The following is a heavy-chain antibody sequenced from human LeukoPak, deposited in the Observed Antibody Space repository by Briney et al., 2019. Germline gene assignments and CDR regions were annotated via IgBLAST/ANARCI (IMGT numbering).Heavy chain of an antibody. D-gene: IGHD1-1*01. Sequence: GGSLRLSCAASGFTFSSYSMNWVRQAPGKGLEWVSSISSSSSNIYYADSVKGRFTISRDNAKNSLYLQMDSLRAEDTAVYYCATDSPETAAFDYWGRGTLVTVSS. V-gene: IGHV3-21*01. CDR2: ISSSSSNI. J-gene: IGHJ4*02. CDR3: ATDSPETAAFDY. CDR1: GFTFSSYS.